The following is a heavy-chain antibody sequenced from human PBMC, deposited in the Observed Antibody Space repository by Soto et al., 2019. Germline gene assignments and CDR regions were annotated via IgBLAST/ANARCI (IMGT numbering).Heavy chain of an antibody. V-gene: IGHV1-2*02. D-gene: IGHD2-21*02. CDR2: INPNSGGT. Sequence: QVQLVQSGAEVKKPGASVKVSCKASGYTFTGYYMYWVRQAPGQGLEWMGWINPNSGGTNYAQKFQGRVTMTRDTSISTAYMELSRLRSDDTAVYYCARDADLNHDPLPRFVVVTAGDYWGQGTLVTVSS. J-gene: IGHJ4*02. CDR3: ARDADLNHDPLPRFVVVTAGDY. CDR1: GYTFTGYY.